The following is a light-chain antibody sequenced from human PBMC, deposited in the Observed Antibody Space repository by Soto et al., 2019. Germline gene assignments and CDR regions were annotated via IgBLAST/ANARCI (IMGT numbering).Light chain of an antibody. CDR3: HQYYNRPPWT. CDR1: RSVDTD. V-gene: IGKV3-15*01. Sequence: EILMTQSPATLSVSPGHSATLSCRASRSVDTDLAWYQQKPGQAPRLLVFATSARATGVPDRFRGSRSGTDFTLTISSLQPEDSATYYCHQYYNRPPWTFGQGTKLEI. J-gene: IGKJ1*01. CDR2: ATS.